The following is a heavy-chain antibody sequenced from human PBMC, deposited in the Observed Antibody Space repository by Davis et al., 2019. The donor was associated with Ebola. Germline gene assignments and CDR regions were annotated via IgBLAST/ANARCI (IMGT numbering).Heavy chain of an antibody. CDR3: ARGSISGWYSPWGY. J-gene: IGHJ4*02. D-gene: IGHD6-19*01. Sequence: PGGSLRLSCAASGFTFSSYSMNWVRQAPGKGLEWVSGITDSGGRSYYADSVKGRFTFSRDNSKNTLYLQMNSLRAEDTAVYYCARGSISGWYSPWGYWGQGTLVTVSS. CDR2: ITDSGGRS. V-gene: IGHV3-23*01. CDR1: GFTFSSYS.